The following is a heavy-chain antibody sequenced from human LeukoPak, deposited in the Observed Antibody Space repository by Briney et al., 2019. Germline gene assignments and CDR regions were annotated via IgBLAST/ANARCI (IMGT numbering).Heavy chain of an antibody. Sequence: PSETLSLTCTVSGGSISSSSYYWGWIRQPPGKGLEWIGSIYYSGSTYYNPSLKSRVTISVDTSKNQFSLKLSSVTAADTAVYYCARDPAMIVPNGGYYYMDVWGKGTTVTVSS. CDR2: IYYSGST. D-gene: IGHD3-22*01. V-gene: IGHV4-39*07. CDR3: ARDPAMIVPNGGYYYMDV. J-gene: IGHJ6*03. CDR1: GGSISSSSYY.